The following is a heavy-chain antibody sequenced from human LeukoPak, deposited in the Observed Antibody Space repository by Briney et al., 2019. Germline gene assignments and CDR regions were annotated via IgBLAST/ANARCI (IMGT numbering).Heavy chain of an antibody. V-gene: IGHV3-66*01. CDR3: ARDAPYYGSGSYYKLDY. CDR2: IYSGGST. Sequence: PGGSLRLSCAASGFTVSSNYMSWVRQAPGKGLEWVSVIYSGGSTYYADSVKGRFTISRDNSKNTLYLQMNSLRAEDTAVYYCARDAPYYGSGSYYKLDYWGQGTLVTVSS. J-gene: IGHJ4*02. CDR1: GFTVSSNY. D-gene: IGHD3-10*01.